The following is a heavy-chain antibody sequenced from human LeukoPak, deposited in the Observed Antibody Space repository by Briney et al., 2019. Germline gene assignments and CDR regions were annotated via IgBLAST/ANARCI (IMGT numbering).Heavy chain of an antibody. D-gene: IGHD3-22*01. CDR3: ARDRSSYYTSSGYFDAFDI. V-gene: IGHV4-61*01. Sequence: PSETLSLTCSVSGGSVSSGISYWSWIRQPPGEGLEWIAYISDSGGSDYNPSLRGRVTISLDTSKNQFSLRLTSVTAADTAVYYCARDRSSYYTSSGYFDAFDIWGQGTVVTVSS. J-gene: IGHJ3*02. CDR1: GGSVSSGISY. CDR2: ISDSGGS.